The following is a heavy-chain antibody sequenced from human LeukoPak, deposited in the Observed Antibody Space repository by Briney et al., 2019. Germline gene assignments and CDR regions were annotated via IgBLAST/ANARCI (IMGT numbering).Heavy chain of an antibody. D-gene: IGHD1-1*01. CDR3: AKVDYWSPENYFDS. J-gene: IGHJ4*02. CDR1: GFTFTTYA. V-gene: IGHV3-23*01. CDR2: IGGSSDFT. Sequence: PGGPLRLSCAASGFTFTTYAMSWVRQAPGKGLEWVSAIGGSSDFTYYADSVKGRFTISRDNSQNTVFLQMNSLRVEDTAVYYCAKVDYWSPENYFDSWGQGTLVTVSS.